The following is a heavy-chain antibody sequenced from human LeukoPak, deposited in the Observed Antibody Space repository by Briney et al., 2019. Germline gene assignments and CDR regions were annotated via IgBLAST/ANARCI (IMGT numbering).Heavy chain of an antibody. CDR3: AREERGVNDY. CDR2: IIPILDMA. J-gene: IGHJ4*02. D-gene: IGHD3-10*01. Sequence: ASVKVSCKASGGTFNNYTINWVRQAPGQGLAWMGRIIPILDMANYAQKFQGRVTITADKSTSTAYMELSSLRSEDTAVYYCAREERGVNDYWGQGTLVTVSS. CDR1: GGTFNNYT. V-gene: IGHV1-69*04.